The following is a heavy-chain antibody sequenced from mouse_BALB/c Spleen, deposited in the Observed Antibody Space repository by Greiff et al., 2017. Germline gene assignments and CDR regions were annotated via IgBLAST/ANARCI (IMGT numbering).Heavy chain of an antibody. CDR3: ARLGGNYPYYAMDY. J-gene: IGHJ4*01. Sequence: VQLKESGPELVKPGASVKMSCKASGYTFTSYVMHWVKQKPGQGLEWIGYINPYNDGTKYNEKFKGKATLTSDKSSSTAYMELSSLTSEDSAVYYCARLGGNYPYYAMDYWGQGTSVTVSS. CDR2: INPYNDGT. D-gene: IGHD2-1*01. V-gene: IGHV1-14*01. CDR1: GYTFTSYV.